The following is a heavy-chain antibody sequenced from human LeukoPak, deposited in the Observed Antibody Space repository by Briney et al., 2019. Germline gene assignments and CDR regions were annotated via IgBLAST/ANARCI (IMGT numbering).Heavy chain of an antibody. D-gene: IGHD3-10*01. V-gene: IGHV4-59*01. Sequence: SETLSLTCTVSGDSISTYYWSWIRQPPGKGLEWIGYISYTGSTTYNSSLKSRVTISLDTSQNQFSLKLTSETPADTAVYYCARTAKYYYGSETYYFFDYWGQGTLVTVSS. CDR3: ARTAKYYYGSETYYFFDY. CDR1: GDSISTYY. J-gene: IGHJ4*02. CDR2: ISYTGST.